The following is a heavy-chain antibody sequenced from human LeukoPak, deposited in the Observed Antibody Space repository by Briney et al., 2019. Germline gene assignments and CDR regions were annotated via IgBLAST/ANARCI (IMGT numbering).Heavy chain of an antibody. CDR2: ISGSGGST. CDR3: AKDGGILTGYYM. V-gene: IGHV3-23*01. D-gene: IGHD3-9*01. Sequence: GGSLRLSCAASGFTFSSYGMSWVRQAPGKGLEWVSAISGSGGSTYYADSVKGRFTISRDNSKNTLYLQMNSLRAEDTAVYYCAKDGGILTGYYMWGQGTLVTVSS. J-gene: IGHJ4*02. CDR1: GFTFSSYG.